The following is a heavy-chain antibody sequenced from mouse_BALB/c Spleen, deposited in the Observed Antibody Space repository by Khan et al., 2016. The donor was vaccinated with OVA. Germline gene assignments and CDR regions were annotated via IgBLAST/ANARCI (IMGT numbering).Heavy chain of an antibody. V-gene: IGHV2-9-2*01. Sequence: QVQLKQSGPGLVAPSQSLSITCTVSRFSLTSYDISWIRQPPGKGLEWLGVIWTGGGTNYNSASMSRLSISKDNSKSQVFLKMNSLQTDDTAIYYCVRRGNYYGSFYWYVDVWGAGTTVTVSS. J-gene: IGHJ1*01. CDR3: VRRGNYYGSFYWYVDV. CDR2: IWTGGGT. CDR1: RFSLTSYD. D-gene: IGHD1-1*01.